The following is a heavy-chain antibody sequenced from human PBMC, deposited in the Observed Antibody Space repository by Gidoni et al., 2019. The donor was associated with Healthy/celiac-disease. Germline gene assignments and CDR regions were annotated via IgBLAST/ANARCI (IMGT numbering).Heavy chain of an antibody. D-gene: IGHD4-4*01. CDR3: AKTGRTTTVTPYYYYYGMDV. J-gene: IGHJ6*02. CDR1: GFTFSSYG. Sequence: QVQLVESGGGVVQPGRSLRLSCAASGFTFSSYGLHWVRQAPGKGLEWVAVISYDGSNKYYADSVKGRFTISRDNSKNTLYLQMNSLRAEDTAVYYCAKTGRTTTVTPYYYYYGMDVWGQGTTVTVSS. CDR2: ISYDGSNK. V-gene: IGHV3-30*18.